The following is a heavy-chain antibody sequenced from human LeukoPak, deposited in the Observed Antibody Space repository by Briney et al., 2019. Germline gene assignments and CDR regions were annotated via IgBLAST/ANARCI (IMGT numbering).Heavy chain of an antibody. Sequence: EASVKVSCTASGYTFTSHGISWVRQAPGQGLEWMGWVSTYNGNTNYVPKYQGRVTMTTDTSTSTAYMELRSLRSDDTAVYYCARDVDTATDQINDYWGQGTLVTVSS. CDR2: VSTYNGNT. V-gene: IGHV1-18*04. CDR3: ARDVDTATDQINDY. D-gene: IGHD5-18*01. J-gene: IGHJ4*02. CDR1: GYTFTSHG.